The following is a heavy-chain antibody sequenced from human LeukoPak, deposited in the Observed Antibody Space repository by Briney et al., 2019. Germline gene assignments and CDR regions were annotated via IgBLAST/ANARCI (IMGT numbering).Heavy chain of an antibody. D-gene: IGHD5-18*01. V-gene: IGHV4-59*01. J-gene: IGHJ5*02. CDR1: GGSISSYY. CDR2: IYYSGST. CDR3: ARGPRGYSYVLGYGFDP. Sequence: PSETLSLTCTVSGGSISSYYWSWIRQPPGEGLECLGYIYYSGSTNYNPSLKSRVTISVDTSKNQFSLKLSSVTAADTAVYYCARGPRGYSYVLGYGFDPWGQGTLVTVSS.